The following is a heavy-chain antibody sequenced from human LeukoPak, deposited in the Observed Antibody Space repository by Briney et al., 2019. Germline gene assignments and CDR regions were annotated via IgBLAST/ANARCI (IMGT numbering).Heavy chain of an antibody. D-gene: IGHD2-2*01. CDR2: INHSGST. J-gene: IGHJ5*02. V-gene: IGHV4-34*01. CDR3: ARALRYCSSTSCYGRFDP. CDR1: GGSFSGYY. Sequence: SETLSLTCAVYGGSFSGYYWSWIRQPPGKGLEWIGEINHSGSTNYNPSLKRRVTISVDTSKNQFSLKLSSVTAADTAVYYCARALRYCSSTSCYGRFDPWGQGTLVTVSS.